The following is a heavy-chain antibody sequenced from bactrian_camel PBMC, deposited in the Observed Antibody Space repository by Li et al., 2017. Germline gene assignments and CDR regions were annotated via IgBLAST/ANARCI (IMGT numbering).Heavy chain of an antibody. CDR3: ARAGSLACMSLSRTRFAY. J-gene: IGHJ4*01. Sequence: VQLVESGGGLVQPGGTLRLSCAASEFAFSSNCIGWFRQAPGKSRERVGLIDAGGTSTWYADSVQGRFTISRDDAKNTVHLQMNSLQPEDTAMYYCARAGSLACMSLSRTRFAYWGQGTQVTVS. CDR1: EFAFSSNC. CDR2: IDAGGTST. V-gene: IGHV3S40*01.